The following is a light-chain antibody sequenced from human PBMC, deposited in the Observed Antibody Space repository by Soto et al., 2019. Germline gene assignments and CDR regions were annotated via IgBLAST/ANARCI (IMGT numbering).Light chain of an antibody. V-gene: IGKV3-15*01. CDR3: QQYNKWPLT. CDR2: DAS. CDR1: QSVRSN. Sequence: EKVMTQSPATLSVSPGERSTLSCGASQSVRSNVAWYQQKPGQPPRLLIYDASTRATGIPSRFSGSGSGTEFTLTISSLQSEDFTVYYCQQYNKWPLTFGQGTKVDIK. J-gene: IGKJ1*01.